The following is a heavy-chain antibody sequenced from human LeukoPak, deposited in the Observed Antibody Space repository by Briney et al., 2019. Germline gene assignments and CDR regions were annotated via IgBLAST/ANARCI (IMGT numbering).Heavy chain of an antibody. CDR1: GDSISSYY. J-gene: IGHJ3*02. D-gene: IGHD5-24*01. CDR3: ARRMATVTDAFDI. CDR2: ISYSGST. Sequence: NPSETLSLTCIVSGDSISSYYWSWIRQPPGKGLEWIGYISYSGSTNYNPSLKSRVAISLDTSKKQIYLRLASVTAADTALYYCARRMATVTDAFDIWGRGTMVSVSS. V-gene: IGHV4-59*08.